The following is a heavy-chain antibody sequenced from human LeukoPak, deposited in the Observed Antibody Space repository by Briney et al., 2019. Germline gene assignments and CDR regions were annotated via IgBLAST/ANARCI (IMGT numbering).Heavy chain of an antibody. D-gene: IGHD6-19*01. Sequence: SETLSLTCTVSGGSISSYYWSWIRQPPGKGLEWIGYIYYSGSTNCNPSLKSRVTILVDTSKNQFSLKLSSVTAADTAVYYCARIYSSGWSPYYFDYWGQGTLVTVSS. CDR1: GGSISSYY. J-gene: IGHJ4*02. CDR3: ARIYSSGWSPYYFDY. CDR2: IYYSGST. V-gene: IGHV4-59*01.